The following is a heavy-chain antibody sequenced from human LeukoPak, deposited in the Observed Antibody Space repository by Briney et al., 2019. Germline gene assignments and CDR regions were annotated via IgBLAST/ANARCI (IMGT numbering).Heavy chain of an antibody. V-gene: IGHV1-46*01. CDR1: GYTFTHNY. CDR2: INLTGGGT. CDR3: ARAALSLAVGGLRCWFDP. J-gene: IGHJ5*02. D-gene: IGHD6-19*01. Sequence: ASVKVSCKASGYTFTHNYMHWVRQAPGQGLEWMGVINLTGGGTRYAEAFQGRVAMTRDTSTSTFYMELSSLRSEDTALYYCARAALSLAVGGLRCWFDPWGQGTLVTVSS.